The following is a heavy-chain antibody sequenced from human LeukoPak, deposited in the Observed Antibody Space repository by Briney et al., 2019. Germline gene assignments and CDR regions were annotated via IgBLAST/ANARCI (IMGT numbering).Heavy chain of an antibody. Sequence: PSETLSLTCTVSGGSVSSGSYYWSWIRQPPGRGLEWIGYIYYSGSTNYNPSLKSRVTISVDTSKNQFSLKLSSVTAADTAVYYCARRNHGGYGRRYYFDYWGQGTLVTVSS. D-gene: IGHD5-12*01. CDR2: IYYSGST. J-gene: IGHJ4*02. CDR1: GGSVSSGSYY. CDR3: ARRNHGGYGRRYYFDY. V-gene: IGHV4-61*01.